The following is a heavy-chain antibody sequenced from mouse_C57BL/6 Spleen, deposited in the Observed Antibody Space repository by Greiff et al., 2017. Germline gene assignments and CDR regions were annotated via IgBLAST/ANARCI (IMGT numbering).Heavy chain of an antibody. D-gene: IGHD2-3*01. J-gene: IGHJ1*03. CDR2: IYPGSGST. Sequence: VQLQQPGAELVKPGASVKMSCKASGYTFTSYWITWVKQRPGQGLEWIGDIYPGSGSTNYNEKFKSKATLTVETSSSTAYMQLSSLTSEDSAVYYCARYQYGDRYYPRYFDVWGTGTTVTVSS. CDR3: ARYQYGDRYYPRYFDV. CDR1: GYTFTSYW. V-gene: IGHV1-55*01.